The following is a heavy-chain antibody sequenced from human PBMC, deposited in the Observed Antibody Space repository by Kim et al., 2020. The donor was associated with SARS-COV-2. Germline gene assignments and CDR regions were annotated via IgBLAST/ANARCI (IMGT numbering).Heavy chain of an antibody. J-gene: IGHJ2*01. Sequence: SETLSLTCTVSGGSISSGGYYWSWIRQHPGKGLEWIGYIYYSGSTYYNPSLKSRVTISVDTSKNQFSLKLSSVTAADTAVYYCARWSTVEGWYFDLWGRGTLVTVSS. CDR1: GGSISSGGYY. CDR2: IYYSGST. V-gene: IGHV4-31*03. D-gene: IGHD4-17*01. CDR3: ARWSTVEGWYFDL.